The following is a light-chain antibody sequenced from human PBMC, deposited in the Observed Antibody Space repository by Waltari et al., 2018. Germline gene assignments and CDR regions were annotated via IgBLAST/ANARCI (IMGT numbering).Light chain of an antibody. CDR1: RSDVGGYNY. J-gene: IGLJ2*01. V-gene: IGLV2-14*01. CDR2: DVS. CDR3: SSYTSSSPVV. Sequence: QSALTQPASVSESPGQSITISCTGTRSDVGGYNYVSWYQQHPGKAPTLMIYDVSKRPSGVSNRFSGSKSGNTASLTISGLQAEDEADYYCSSYTSSSPVVFGGGTKLTVL.